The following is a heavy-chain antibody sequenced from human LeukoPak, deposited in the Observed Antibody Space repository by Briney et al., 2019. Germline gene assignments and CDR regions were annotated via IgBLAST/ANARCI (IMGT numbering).Heavy chain of an antibody. CDR3: ASFYGGKGAFDY. J-gene: IGHJ4*02. Sequence: ASVKVSCKASGYTFTSYDINWVRQATGQGLEWMGWMNPNSGNTGYAQKFQGRVTMTRNTSISTAYMELSSLRSEDTAVYYCASFYGGKGAFDYRGQGTLVTVSS. CDR2: MNPNSGNT. V-gene: IGHV1-8*01. CDR1: GYTFTSYD. D-gene: IGHD4-23*01.